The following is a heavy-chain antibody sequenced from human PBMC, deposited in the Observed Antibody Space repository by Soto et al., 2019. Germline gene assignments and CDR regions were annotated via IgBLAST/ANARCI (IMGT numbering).Heavy chain of an antibody. J-gene: IGHJ6*02. CDR1: GYTFTSYY. Sequence: ASVKVSCKASGYTFTSYYMHWVRQAPGQGLEWMGIINPSGGSTSYAQKFQGRVTMTRDTSTSTVYMELSSLRSEDTAVYYCARERDPQAAAAIYGMDVWGQGTTVTVSS. V-gene: IGHV1-46*01. CDR2: INPSGGST. D-gene: IGHD6-13*01. CDR3: ARERDPQAAAAIYGMDV.